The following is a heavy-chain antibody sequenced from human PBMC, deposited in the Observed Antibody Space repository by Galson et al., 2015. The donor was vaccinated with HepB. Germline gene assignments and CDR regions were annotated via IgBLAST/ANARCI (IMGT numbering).Heavy chain of an antibody. V-gene: IGHV5-51*01. J-gene: IGHJ6*02. CDR3: ARRGISSYYYYYGMDV. CDR1: GYSFTSYW. CDR2: IYPGDSDT. D-gene: IGHD2-15*01. Sequence: QSGAEVTKPGESLKISCKGSGYSFTSYWIGWVRQMPGKGLEWMGIIYPGDSDTRYSPSFQGQVTISADKSISTAYLQWSSLKASDTAMYYCARRGISSYYYYYGMDVWGQGTTVTVSS.